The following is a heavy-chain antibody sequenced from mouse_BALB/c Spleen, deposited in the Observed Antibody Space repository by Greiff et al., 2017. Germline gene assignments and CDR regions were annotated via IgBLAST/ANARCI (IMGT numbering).Heavy chain of an antibody. V-gene: IGHV5-9-4*01. J-gene: IGHJ4*01. D-gene: IGHD2-2*01. CDR3: ARGGLRREGAMDY. CDR1: GFTFSSYA. Sequence: EVKLVESGGGLVQPGGSRKLSCAASGFTFSSYAMSWVRQSPEKRLEWVAEISSGGSYTYYPDTVTGRFTISRDNAKNTLYLEMSSLRSEDTAMYYCARGGLRREGAMDYWGQGTSVTVSS. CDR2: ISSGGSYT.